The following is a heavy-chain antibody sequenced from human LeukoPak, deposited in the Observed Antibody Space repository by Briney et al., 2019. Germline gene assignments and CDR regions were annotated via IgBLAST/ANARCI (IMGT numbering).Heavy chain of an antibody. CDR1: GFTFTSVW. CDR2: ISTDGAIT. CDR3: ARDRTTVTLFDY. D-gene: IGHD4-17*01. V-gene: IGHV3-74*01. J-gene: IGHJ4*02. Sequence: GGALRLSCAASGFTFTSVWMHWFRQAPGRGLVWISLISTDGAITVNADSVKGGLTISRDNAKNTLYLQLKSLRAEDTAVYYCARDRTTVTLFDYWGQGALVTVSS.